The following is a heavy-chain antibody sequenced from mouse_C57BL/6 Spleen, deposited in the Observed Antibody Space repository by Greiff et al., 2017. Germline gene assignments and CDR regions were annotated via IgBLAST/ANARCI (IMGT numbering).Heavy chain of an antibody. J-gene: IGHJ2*01. Sequence: QVQLQQSGPGLVQPSQSLSITCTVSGFSLTSYGVHWVRQSPGKGLEWLGVIWSGGSTAYNAAFISRLSISKDNSKSQVFFKMNSLQADDTAIYYCARDGYSRDYWGQGTTLTVSS. D-gene: IGHD2-3*01. CDR1: GFSLTSYG. CDR2: IWSGGST. CDR3: ARDGYSRDY. V-gene: IGHV2-2*01.